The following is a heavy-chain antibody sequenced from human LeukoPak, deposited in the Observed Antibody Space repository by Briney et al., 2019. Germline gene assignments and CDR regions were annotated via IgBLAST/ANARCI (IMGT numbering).Heavy chain of an antibody. Sequence: SETLSLTCTVSGYSISSGYYWGWIRRPPGKGLEWIGSIYHSGSTYYNPSLKSRVTISVDTSKNQFSLKLSSVTAADPAVYYCARARLLWFGELLNLGAFDIWGQGTMVTVSS. V-gene: IGHV4-38-2*02. CDR2: IYHSGST. D-gene: IGHD3-10*01. CDR1: GYSISSGYY. CDR3: ARARLLWFGELLNLGAFDI. J-gene: IGHJ3*02.